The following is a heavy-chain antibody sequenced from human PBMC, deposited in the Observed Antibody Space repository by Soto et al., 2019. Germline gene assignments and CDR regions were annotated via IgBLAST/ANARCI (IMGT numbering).Heavy chain of an antibody. D-gene: IGHD3-10*01. V-gene: IGHV1-24*01. Sequence: ASVKVSCKVSGYTLTELSMHWVRQAPGKGLEWMGGFDPEDGETIYAQKFQGRVTMTEDTSTDTAYMELSSLRSEDTAVYYCATLLWFGELLYTYFDYWGQGTLVTVSS. J-gene: IGHJ4*02. CDR2: FDPEDGET. CDR3: ATLLWFGELLYTYFDY. CDR1: GYTLTELS.